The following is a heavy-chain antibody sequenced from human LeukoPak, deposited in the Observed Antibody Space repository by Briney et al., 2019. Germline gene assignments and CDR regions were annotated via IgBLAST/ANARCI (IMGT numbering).Heavy chain of an antibody. J-gene: IGHJ4*02. V-gene: IGHV3-21*01. D-gene: IGHD3-22*01. CDR1: GFTFSSYS. Sequence: GGSLRLSCAASGFTFSSYSMNWVRQAPGKGLEWVSSISSSSSYIYYADSVKGRFTISRDNAKNSLYLQMNSLRAEDTVVYYCARGKDYYDSSGYEIFDYWGQGTLVTVSS. CDR2: ISSSSSYI. CDR3: ARGKDYYDSSGYEIFDY.